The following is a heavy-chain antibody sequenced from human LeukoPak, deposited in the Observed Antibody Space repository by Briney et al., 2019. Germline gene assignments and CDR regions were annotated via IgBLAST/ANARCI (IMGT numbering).Heavy chain of an antibody. V-gene: IGHV3-30*03. J-gene: IGHJ4*02. Sequence: GRSLRLSCAASGFTFSNCGMHWVRQAPGKGLEWVAIISFDGGNKYYADSVKGRFTISRGNSKNTLYLQMNSLRAEDTAVYYCARGGVIIDYWGQGTLVTVSS. CDR3: ARGGVIIDY. D-gene: IGHD3-22*01. CDR2: ISFDGGNK. CDR1: GFTFSNCG.